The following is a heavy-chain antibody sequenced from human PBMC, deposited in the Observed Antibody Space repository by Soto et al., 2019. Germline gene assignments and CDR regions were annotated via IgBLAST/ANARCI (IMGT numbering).Heavy chain of an antibody. V-gene: IGHV4-34*01. CDR1: GGSFSGYY. D-gene: IGHD3-3*01. CDR3: ARGRRTIFGVVIIGPYGMDV. Sequence: SETLSLTCAVYGGSFSGYYWSWIRQPPGKGLEWIGEINHSGSTNYNPSLKSRVTISVDTSKNQFSLKLSSVTAADTAVYYCARGRRTIFGVVIIGPYGMDVWGQGTTVTVSS. J-gene: IGHJ6*02. CDR2: INHSGST.